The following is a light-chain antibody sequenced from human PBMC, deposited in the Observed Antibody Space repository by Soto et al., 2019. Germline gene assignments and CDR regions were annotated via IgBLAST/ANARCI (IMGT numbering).Light chain of an antibody. V-gene: IGKV3-20*01. CDR3: QQYGGSPRT. J-gene: IGKJ1*01. CDR2: GAS. Sequence: EIVLTQSPGTLSLSPGEGATLSCRASQTISSFLAWYQQKRGQAPRLLIHGASNRATGIPDRFSGSGSGTDFTLTITRLEPEDFAVYYCQQYGGSPRTFGQGTKVE. CDR1: QTISSF.